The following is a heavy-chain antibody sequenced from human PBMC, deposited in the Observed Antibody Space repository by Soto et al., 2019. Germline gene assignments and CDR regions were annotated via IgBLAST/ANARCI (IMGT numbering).Heavy chain of an antibody. V-gene: IGHV3-53*01. CDR1: GFTVSSNY. Sequence: EVQLVESGGGLIQPGGSLRLSCAASGFTVSSNYMSWVRQAPGKGLEWVSVIYSGGSTYYADSVKGRFTISRDNSKNTLYLQMNSLRDEDTAVYYCARDHVYGDYPEYFQHWGQGTLVTVSS. D-gene: IGHD4-17*01. J-gene: IGHJ1*01. CDR2: IYSGGST. CDR3: ARDHVYGDYPEYFQH.